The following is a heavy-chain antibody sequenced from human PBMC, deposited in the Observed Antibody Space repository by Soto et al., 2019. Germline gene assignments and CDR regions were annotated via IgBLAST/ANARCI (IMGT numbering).Heavy chain of an antibody. D-gene: IGHD4-17*01. V-gene: IGHV3-21*04. CDR2: ISSSSSYI. Sequence: EVQLVESGGGLVKPGGSLRLSCAASGFTFSSYSMNWVRQAPGKGLEWVSSISSSSSYIYYSDSVKGRFTISRDNAKNTLHLQMNSLRGEDTAVYYCAKSPKFTVTTETFDYWGQGTLVTVSS. CDR3: AKSPKFTVTTETFDY. J-gene: IGHJ4*02. CDR1: GFTFSSYS.